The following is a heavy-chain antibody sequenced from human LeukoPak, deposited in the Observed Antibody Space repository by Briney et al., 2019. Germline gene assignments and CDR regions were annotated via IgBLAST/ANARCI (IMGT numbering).Heavy chain of an antibody. CDR2: ISHSGST. J-gene: IGHJ6*03. CDR3: AREPRYYRDSYYSYMDV. CDR1: GASIRDYY. V-gene: IGHV4-59*01. D-gene: IGHD3-22*01. Sequence: PSETLSLTRSVSGASIRDYYWTWIRQPPRKRLQWIGSISHSGSTKYNPSLNSRVSISIDTSRDQFSLKLRSVTAADTAVYYCAREPRYYRDSYYSYMDVWGKGTTVTVSS.